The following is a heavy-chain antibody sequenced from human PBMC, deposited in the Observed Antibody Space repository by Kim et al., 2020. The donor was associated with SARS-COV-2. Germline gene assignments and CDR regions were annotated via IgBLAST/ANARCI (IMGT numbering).Heavy chain of an antibody. Sequence: VKDHFTISRDNSKNTLYLQMDTVRPEDTAVYFCASDPYLDDSSTYWPIDYWGQGTLVTVSS. J-gene: IGHJ4*02. V-gene: IGHV3-30*01. D-gene: IGHD3-22*01. CDR3: ASDPYLDDSSTYWPIDY.